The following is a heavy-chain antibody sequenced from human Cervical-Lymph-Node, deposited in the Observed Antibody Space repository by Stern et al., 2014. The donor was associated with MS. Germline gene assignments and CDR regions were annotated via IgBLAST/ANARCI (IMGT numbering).Heavy chain of an antibody. V-gene: IGHV1-46*01. CDR1: GYTFTSHY. CDR2: FNHDWDSE. D-gene: IGHD3-10*01. CDR3: ARGFVSTANWFDH. Sequence: QEQLVRSGAEVKKPGASVTVSCKASGYTFTSHYIHWVRQAPGQGLEWMGIFNHDWDSESPGPLFQGRLTMAWDTSTSKVNMHLSSLTSEDPAVYYCARGFVSTANWFDHWGQGTLVTVSS. J-gene: IGHJ5*02.